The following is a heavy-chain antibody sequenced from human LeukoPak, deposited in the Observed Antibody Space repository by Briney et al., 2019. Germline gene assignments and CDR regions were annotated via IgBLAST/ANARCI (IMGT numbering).Heavy chain of an antibody. J-gene: IGHJ1*01. CDR1: GGTFSSYA. Sequence: ASVKVSCKASGGTFSSYAISRVRQAPGQGLEWMGGIIPIFGTANYAQKFQGRVTITADESTSTAYMELSSLRSEDTAVYYCARDLGIAVAGSRSAEYFQHWGQGTLVTVSS. V-gene: IGHV1-69*13. D-gene: IGHD6-19*01. CDR2: IIPIFGTA. CDR3: ARDLGIAVAGSRSAEYFQH.